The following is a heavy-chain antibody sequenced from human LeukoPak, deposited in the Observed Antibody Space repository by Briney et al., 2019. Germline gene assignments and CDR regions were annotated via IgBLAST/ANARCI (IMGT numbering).Heavy chain of an antibody. CDR3: ARADYVWGSYRYYNWFDP. V-gene: IGHV1-8*03. Sequence: GASVKVSCKASGYTFTSYDINWVRQATGQGLEWMGWMNPNSGNTGYAQKFQGRVTITRNTSISTAYMELSSLRSEDTAVYYCARADYVWGSYRYYNWFDPWGQGTLVTVSS. CDR2: MNPNSGNT. D-gene: IGHD3-16*02. J-gene: IGHJ5*02. CDR1: GYTFTSYD.